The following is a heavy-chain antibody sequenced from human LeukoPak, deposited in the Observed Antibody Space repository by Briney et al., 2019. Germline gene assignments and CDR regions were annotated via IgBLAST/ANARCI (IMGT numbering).Heavy chain of an antibody. J-gene: IGHJ4*02. CDR1: GGSISSSSYY. D-gene: IGHD6-19*01. Sequence: SETLSLTCTVSGGSISSSSYYWGWIRQPPGKGLEWIGSIYYSGSTYYNPSLKSRVTISVDTSKNQFSLKLSSVTAADTAVYYCARDTAVAGRKGFDYWGQGTLVTVSS. V-gene: IGHV4-39*07. CDR3: ARDTAVAGRKGFDY. CDR2: IYYSGST.